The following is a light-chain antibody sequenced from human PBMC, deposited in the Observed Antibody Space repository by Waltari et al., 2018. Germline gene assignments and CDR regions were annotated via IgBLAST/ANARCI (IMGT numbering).Light chain of an antibody. Sequence: EIVLTQSPATLSLSPGERATLSCRASQSVSDYLAWYQQKPGQAPRLLIYDASNRATGIPARFSGSGSVTDFTLTISSLEPEDFAVYYCQQRSNWPRVTFGHGTKVEIK. CDR2: DAS. CDR3: QQRSNWPRVT. J-gene: IGKJ1*01. CDR1: QSVSDY. V-gene: IGKV3-11*01.